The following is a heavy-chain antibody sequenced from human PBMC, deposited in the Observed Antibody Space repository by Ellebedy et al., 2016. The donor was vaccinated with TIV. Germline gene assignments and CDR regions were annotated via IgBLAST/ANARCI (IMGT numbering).Heavy chain of an antibody. J-gene: IGHJ6*02. V-gene: IGHV3-66*01. CDR2: IYSGGNT. CDR1: GLTVSDNY. Sequence: PGGSLRLPCVASGLTVSDNYMSWVRQAPGKGLEWVSNIYSGGNTYYSDSVKGRFTVSRDTSRNTLYLQMNSLRGEDTAIYYCARDSTIAGPYYYGMDVWGQGTTVTVSS. CDR3: ARDSTIAGPYYYGMDV. D-gene: IGHD1-1*01.